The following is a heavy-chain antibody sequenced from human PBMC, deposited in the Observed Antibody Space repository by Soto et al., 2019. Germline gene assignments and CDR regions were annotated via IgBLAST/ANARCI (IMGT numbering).Heavy chain of an antibody. J-gene: IGHJ6*02. D-gene: IGHD3-9*01. Sequence: QLQLQESGPGLVKPSETLSLTCTVSGGSISSRSYYWRWIRQPPGKGLEWIGSIYYSGSTYYNAFHKSGVTISVDTSKNQFSLKLSSVTAADTAVYYCARHGGSYYDILTGYSPDYYYYGMDVWGQGTTVTVSS. CDR1: GGSISSRSYY. V-gene: IGHV4-39*01. CDR3: ARHGGSYYDILTGYSPDYYYYGMDV. CDR2: IYYSGST.